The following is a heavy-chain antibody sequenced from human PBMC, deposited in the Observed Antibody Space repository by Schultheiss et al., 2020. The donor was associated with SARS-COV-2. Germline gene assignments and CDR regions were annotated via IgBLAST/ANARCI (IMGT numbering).Heavy chain of an antibody. Sequence: SQTLSLTCTVSGGSISSYYWSWIRQPPGKGLEWIGEINHSGSTNYNPSLKSRVTISVDTSKNQFSLKLSSVTAADTAVYYCARHVVAAGPSFDYWGQGTLVTVSS. CDR3: ARHVVAAGPSFDY. V-gene: IGHV4-34*01. CDR1: GGSISSYY. J-gene: IGHJ4*02. D-gene: IGHD6-6*01. CDR2: INHSGST.